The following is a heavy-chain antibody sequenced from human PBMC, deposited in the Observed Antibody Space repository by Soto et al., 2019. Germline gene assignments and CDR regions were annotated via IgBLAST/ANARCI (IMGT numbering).Heavy chain of an antibody. J-gene: IGHJ4*02. Sequence: QVQRVQSGAEVKKPGSSVKVSCKASGGTFSSYTISWVRQAPGQGLEWMGRIIPILGIANYAQKFQGRVTITADKSTSAAYLELSSLRSEDLSVYYCESRYSRFYWGQGTLVTVSS. CDR2: IIPILGIA. D-gene: IGHD5-18*01. CDR1: GGTFSSYT. V-gene: IGHV1-69*02. CDR3: ESRYSRFY.